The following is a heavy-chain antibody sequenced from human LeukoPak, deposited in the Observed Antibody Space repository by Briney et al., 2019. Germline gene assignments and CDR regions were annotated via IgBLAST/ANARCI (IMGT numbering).Heavy chain of an antibody. CDR2: ISGSGSGGST. V-gene: IGHV3-23*01. Sequence: WGSLRLSCAASGFTFSSYGMHWVRQAPGKGLEWVSNISGSGSGGSTYYADSVKGRFTISRDNSKNTLYLQMNSLRAEDTAVYYCAKSGYYRFDYWGQGTLVTVSS. J-gene: IGHJ4*02. CDR3: AKSGYYRFDY. CDR1: GFTFSSYG. D-gene: IGHD1-26*01.